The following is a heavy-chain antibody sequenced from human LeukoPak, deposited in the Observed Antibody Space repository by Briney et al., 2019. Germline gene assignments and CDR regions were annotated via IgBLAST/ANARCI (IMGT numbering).Heavy chain of an antibody. CDR1: VFTFSDYY. CDR3: ARAYCSGGSCYSRDGQVDWFDP. Sequence: GGSLRLSCAASVFTFSDYYMSWIRQAPGKGLEWVSYINSSGSTIYYADSVKGRFTISRDNAKNSLYLQMNSLRAEDTAVYYCARAYCSGGSCYSRDGQVDWFDPWGQGTLVTVSS. CDR2: INSSGSTI. D-gene: IGHD2-15*01. J-gene: IGHJ5*02. V-gene: IGHV3-11*01.